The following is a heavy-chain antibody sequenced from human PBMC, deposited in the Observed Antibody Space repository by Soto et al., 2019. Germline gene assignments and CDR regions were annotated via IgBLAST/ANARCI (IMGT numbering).Heavy chain of an antibody. V-gene: IGHV1-18*04. CDR2: IIAYNGHT. J-gene: IGHJ5*02. D-gene: IGHD3-10*01. CDR1: GYTFTTYG. CDR3: ARDLYYGSGGYRWFDP. Sequence: ASVKVSCKASGYTFTTYGISWVRQAPGQGLEWMGWIIAYNGHTNYAQNLQGRVSMTTDTSTSTAYMELRSLRSDDTAVYYCARDLYYGSGGYRWFDPWGQGTLVTVSS.